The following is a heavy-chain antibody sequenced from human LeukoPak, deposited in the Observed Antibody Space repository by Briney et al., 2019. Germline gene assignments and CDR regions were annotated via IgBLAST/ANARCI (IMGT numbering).Heavy chain of an antibody. CDR2: MNPNSGNT. V-gene: IGHV1-8*01. CDR3: ARAWREWESDAFDI. J-gene: IGHJ3*02. D-gene: IGHD1-26*01. Sequence: ASVNVSCKASGYTFTSYDINWVRQAPGQGLEWMGWMNPNSGNTGYAQKFQGRVTMTRNTSISTAYMELSSLRSEDTAVYYCARAWREWESDAFDIWGQGTMVTVSS. CDR1: GYTFTSYD.